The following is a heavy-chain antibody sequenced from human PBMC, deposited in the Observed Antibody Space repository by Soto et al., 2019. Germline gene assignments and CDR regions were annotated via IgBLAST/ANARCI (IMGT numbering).Heavy chain of an antibody. CDR1: GGSLSSSTW. Sequence: SETLSLTCAVSGGSLSSSTWWSWIRQSPGKALEWLGEIYYSGSTKYNPSLNSRVTISADQSKNDFSLRLNSVTAADTAVYYCVHHGGDPYYHDFWGQGLLVTVSS. CDR2: IYYSGST. CDR3: VHHGGDPYYHDF. V-gene: IGHV4-4*02. J-gene: IGHJ4*02. D-gene: IGHD4-17*01.